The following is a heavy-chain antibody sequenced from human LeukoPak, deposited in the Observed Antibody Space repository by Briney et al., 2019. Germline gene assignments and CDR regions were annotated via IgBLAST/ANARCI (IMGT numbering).Heavy chain of an antibody. D-gene: IGHD4/OR15-4a*01. CDR1: GGSFSGYY. CDR2: INHSGST. V-gene: IGHV4-34*01. Sequence: SETLSLTCAVYGGSFSGYYWSWIRQPPGKGLEWIGEINHSGSTNYNSSLKSRVTISVDTSKNQFSLKLSSVTAADTAVYYCARYGGRLWVRIEAYFDYWGQGTLVTVSS. CDR3: ARYGGRLWVRIEAYFDY. J-gene: IGHJ4*02.